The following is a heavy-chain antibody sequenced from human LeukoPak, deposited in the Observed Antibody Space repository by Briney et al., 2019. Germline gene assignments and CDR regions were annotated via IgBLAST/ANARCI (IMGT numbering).Heavy chain of an antibody. Sequence: GGSLRLSCAASGFTFSSYWMSWVRQTPGKGLEWVANIRFDGSDKYHVDSVRGRFTISRDNAKNSLFLQMNSLRAEDTAVYYCARGDPDFWGQGTLVTVSS. CDR1: GFTFSSYW. J-gene: IGHJ4*02. D-gene: IGHD2-21*02. CDR3: ARGDPDF. V-gene: IGHV3-7*01. CDR2: IRFDGSDK.